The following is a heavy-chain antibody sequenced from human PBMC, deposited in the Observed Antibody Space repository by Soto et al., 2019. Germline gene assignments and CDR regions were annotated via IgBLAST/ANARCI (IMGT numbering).Heavy chain of an antibody. V-gene: IGHV4-39*01. CDR2: IYYSGST. Sequence: SETLSLTCTVSGGSISSSSYYWGWIRQPPGKGLEWIGSIYYSGSTYYNPSLKSRVTISVDTSKDQFSLKLSSVTAADTAVYYCARRGSSSWYGYWGQGTLVTVSS. J-gene: IGHJ4*02. D-gene: IGHD6-13*01. CDR1: GGSISSSSYY. CDR3: ARRGSSSWYGY.